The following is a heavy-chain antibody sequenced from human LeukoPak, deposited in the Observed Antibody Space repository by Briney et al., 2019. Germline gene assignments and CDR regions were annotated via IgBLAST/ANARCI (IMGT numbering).Heavy chain of an antibody. V-gene: IGHV3-21*01. CDR3: ARDSSSWLYSYWYFDL. J-gene: IGHJ2*01. CDR1: GFTFSSYW. D-gene: IGHD6-13*01. Sequence: GGSLRLSCAASGFTFSSYWMSWVRQAPGKGLEWVSSISSSSSYIYYADSVKGRFTISRDNAKNSLYLQMNSLRAEDTAVYYCARDSSSWLYSYWYFDLWGRGTLVTVSS. CDR2: ISSSSSYI.